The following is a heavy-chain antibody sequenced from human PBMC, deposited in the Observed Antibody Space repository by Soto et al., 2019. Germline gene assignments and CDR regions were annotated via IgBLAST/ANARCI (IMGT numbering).Heavy chain of an antibody. CDR2: VYHTGNT. Sequence: QVQLQESGPGLVKPSVSLSLTCSVSGGSISSSDWWTWVRQSPGRGLEWIAEVYHTGNTNFNPSLKSRVTLSVDKSKNQFSLNLNSVTAADTAVYYCARDRGVVPPGGGMDVWGQGTTVTVSS. CDR3: ARDRGVVPPGGGMDV. V-gene: IGHV4-4*02. CDR1: GGSISSSDW. J-gene: IGHJ6*02. D-gene: IGHD3-22*01.